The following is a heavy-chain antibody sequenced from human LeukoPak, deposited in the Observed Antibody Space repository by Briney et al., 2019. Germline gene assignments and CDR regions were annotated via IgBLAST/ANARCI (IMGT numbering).Heavy chain of an antibody. J-gene: IGHJ4*02. CDR2: SSSPSSYI. CDR1: GFTFSSYT. V-gene: IGHV3-21*01. Sequence: GGSLRLSCSASGFTFSSYTMNWVRQAPGKGLEWVSFSSSPSSYIFYSASVKGRFTISRDNAKNSLYLHMNSLRAEDTAVYFGARGDGYFDAWGQGTLVTVSS. CDR3: ARGDGYFDA. D-gene: IGHD4-17*01.